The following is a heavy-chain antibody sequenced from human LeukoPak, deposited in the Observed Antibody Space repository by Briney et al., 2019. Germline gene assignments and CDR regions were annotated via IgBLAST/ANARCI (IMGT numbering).Heavy chain of an antibody. CDR3: TRVLAAAANALDI. CDR2: SRHKAKRYST. J-gene: IGHJ3*02. CDR1: GFTLSDHY. V-gene: IGHV3-72*01. Sequence: GGSLRLSCAASGFTLSDHYMDWVRQAPGKGLEWVGRSRHKAKRYSTEYAASVKGRFSTSIDDSKNSLYLQMNSLKTEDTAVYYCTRVLAAAANALDIWGQGTMVTVSS. D-gene: IGHD6-13*01.